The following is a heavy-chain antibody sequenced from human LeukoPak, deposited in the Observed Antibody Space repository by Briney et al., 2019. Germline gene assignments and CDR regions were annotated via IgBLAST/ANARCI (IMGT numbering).Heavy chain of an antibody. J-gene: IGHJ3*02. CDR1: GSSISPHH. Sequence: SETLFLTCSVSGSSISPHHWTWIRQAPGEGLEWMGYIYYRGTTNYSPSLKNRLTMSVDTSKNQISLKLTSVTAADTAVYYCARIQPSCPGLGFCSFDIWGQGTLATVSS. V-gene: IGHV4-59*11. D-gene: IGHD1-14*01. CDR3: ARIQPSCPGLGFCSFDI. CDR2: IYYRGTT.